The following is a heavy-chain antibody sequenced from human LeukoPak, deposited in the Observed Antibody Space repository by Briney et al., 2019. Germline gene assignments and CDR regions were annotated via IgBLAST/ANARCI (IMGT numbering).Heavy chain of an antibody. J-gene: IGHJ5*02. CDR2: ISSSGSTI. CDR1: GFTFSDYY. Sequence: GGSRRLSCAASGFTFSDYYMSWIRQAPGKGLEWVSYISSSGSTIYYADSVKGRFTISRDNAKNSLYLQMNSLRAEDTAVYYCARGYCSGGSCVARPRAGNWFDPWGQGTLVTVSS. D-gene: IGHD2-15*01. V-gene: IGHV3-11*04. CDR3: ARGYCSGGSCVARPRAGNWFDP.